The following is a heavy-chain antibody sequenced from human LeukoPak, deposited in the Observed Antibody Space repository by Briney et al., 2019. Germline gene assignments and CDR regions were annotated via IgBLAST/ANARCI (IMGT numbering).Heavy chain of an antibody. CDR1: GFTFSSYS. D-gene: IGHD6-19*01. CDR2: ITNSSSYI. V-gene: IGHV3-21*01. Sequence: GGSLRLSCAASGFTFSSYSMNWVRQAPGKGLEWVPSITNSSSYIFYADSVKGRFTISRDNAKNSLYLQMNSLRAEDTAVYYCASLRGAIAVAGTPYYYAMDVWGQGTTVTVSS. CDR3: ASLRGAIAVAGTPYYYAMDV. J-gene: IGHJ6*02.